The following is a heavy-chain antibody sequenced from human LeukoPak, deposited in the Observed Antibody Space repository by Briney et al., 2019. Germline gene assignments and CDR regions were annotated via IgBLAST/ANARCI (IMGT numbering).Heavy chain of an antibody. D-gene: IGHD3-10*01. CDR3: ARDETGGLPRSYLQH. CDR2: IKQDGSEK. J-gene: IGHJ1*01. CDR1: GFTFSSYW. Sequence: GGSLRLSCAASGFTFSSYWMSWVRQAPGKGLEWVANIKQDGSEKHYVDSVKGRFTISRDNAKNSLYLQMNSLRAEDTAVYYCARDETGGLPRSYLQHWGQGTLVTVSS. V-gene: IGHV3-7*01.